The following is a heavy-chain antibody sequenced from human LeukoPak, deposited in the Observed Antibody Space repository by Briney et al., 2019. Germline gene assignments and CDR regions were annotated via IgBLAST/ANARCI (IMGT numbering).Heavy chain of an antibody. V-gene: IGHV4-34*01. Sequence: SETLSLTCAVYGGSFSGYYWSWIRQPPGKGLEWIGEINHSGSTNYNPSLKSRVTISVDTSKNQFSLKLSSVTAADTAVYYCARREGYMVRGATSYFQHWGQGTLVTVSS. D-gene: IGHD3-10*01. CDR2: INHSGST. CDR1: GGSFSGYY. J-gene: IGHJ1*01. CDR3: ARREGYMVRGATSYFQH.